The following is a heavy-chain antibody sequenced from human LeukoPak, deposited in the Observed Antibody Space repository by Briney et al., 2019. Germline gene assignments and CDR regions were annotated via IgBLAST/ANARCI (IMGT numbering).Heavy chain of an antibody. CDR3: ARVSEDYGSGNSPIDY. D-gene: IGHD3-10*01. Sequence: GASVKVSCKASGYTFTSYGISWVRQAPGQGLEWMGWISAYNGNTNYAQKLQGRVTMTTDTSTSTAYMELRSLRSDDTAVYYCARVSEDYGSGNSPIDYWGQGTLVTVSS. CDR2: ISAYNGNT. V-gene: IGHV1-18*01. J-gene: IGHJ4*02. CDR1: GYTFTSYG.